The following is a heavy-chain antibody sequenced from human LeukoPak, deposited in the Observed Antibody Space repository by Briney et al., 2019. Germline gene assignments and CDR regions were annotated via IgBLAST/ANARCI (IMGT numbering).Heavy chain of an antibody. CDR2: ISSSGSTI. CDR3: ARVTWPGDAPDY. D-gene: IGHD2-21*02. V-gene: IGHV3-48*03. CDR1: GFTFSSYE. Sequence: PGGSLRLSCAASGFTFSSYEMNWVRQAPGKGLEWVSYISSSGSTIYYADSVKGRFTISRDNAKNSLYLQMNSLRAEDTAVYYCARVTWPGDAPDYWGQGTLVTVSS. J-gene: IGHJ4*02.